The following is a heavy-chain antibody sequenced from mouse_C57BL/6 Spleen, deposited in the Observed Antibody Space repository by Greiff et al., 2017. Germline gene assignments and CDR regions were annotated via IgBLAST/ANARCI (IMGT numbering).Heavy chain of an antibody. J-gene: IGHJ4*01. CDR3: ARGGWDSSMDY. D-gene: IGHD3-3*01. V-gene: IGHV1-82*01. CDR1: GYAFSSSW. CDR2: IYPGDGDT. Sequence: QVQLQQSGPELVKPGASVKISCKASGYAFSSSWMNWVKQRPGKGLEWIGRIYPGDGDTNYNGKFKGKATLTADKSSSTAYMQLSSLTSEDSAVYFCARGGWDSSMDYWGQGTSVTVSS.